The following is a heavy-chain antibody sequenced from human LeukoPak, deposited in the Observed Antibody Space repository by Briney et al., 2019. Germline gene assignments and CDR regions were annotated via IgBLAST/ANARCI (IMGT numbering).Heavy chain of an antibody. CDR3: ASINCGLKYYFDY. Sequence: GASVKVSCKASGYTFTGYYMHWVRQAPGQGLEWMGWINPNSGGTNYAQKFQGRVTMTRDTSISTAYLELSRLRSDDTAVYYCASINCGLKYYFDYWGQGTLVTVSS. CDR1: GYTFTGYY. V-gene: IGHV1-2*02. J-gene: IGHJ4*02. D-gene: IGHD7-27*01. CDR2: INPNSGGT.